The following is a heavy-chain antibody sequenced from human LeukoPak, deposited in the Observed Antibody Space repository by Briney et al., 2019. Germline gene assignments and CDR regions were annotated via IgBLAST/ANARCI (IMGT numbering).Heavy chain of an antibody. J-gene: IGHJ4*02. V-gene: IGHV3-7*01. CDR2: IKQDGSEK. CDR3: AREYGSGRNHFDY. Sequence: GGSLRLSCAASGFTFSSYWMSWVRQAPGKGLEWVANIKQDGSEKYYVDSVKGRFTISGDNAKNSPSLQVNSLRAEDTAVYYCAREYGSGRNHFDYWGQGTLVTVSS. CDR1: GFTFSSYW. D-gene: IGHD3-10*01.